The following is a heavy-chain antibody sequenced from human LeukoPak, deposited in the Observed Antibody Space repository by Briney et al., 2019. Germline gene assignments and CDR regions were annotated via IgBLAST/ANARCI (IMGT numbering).Heavy chain of an antibody. CDR2: IFYSGST. CDR3: ARHGSVSSGALV. CDR1: GGSISSYY. V-gene: IGHV4-59*08. Sequence: SETLSLTCTVSGGSISSYYWSWIRQPPGKGLEWIGHIFYSGSTNYNPSLKSRVTISVDTSKNQFSLKLSSVTAAGTAVYYCARHGSVSSGALVWGQGTLVTVSS. D-gene: IGHD3-22*01. J-gene: IGHJ4*02.